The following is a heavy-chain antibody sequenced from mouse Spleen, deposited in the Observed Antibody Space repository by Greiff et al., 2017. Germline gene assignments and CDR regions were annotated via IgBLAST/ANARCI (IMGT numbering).Heavy chain of an antibody. V-gene: IGHV5-17*01. D-gene: IGHD4-1*01. CDR3: ARLAGTSSWFAY. J-gene: IGHJ3*01. CDR2: ISSGSSTI. CDR1: GFTFSDYG. Sequence: EVHLVESGGGLVKPGGSLKLSCAASGFTFSDYGMHWVRQAPEKGLEWVAYISSGSSTIYYAETVKGRFTISRDNAKNTLFLQMTSLRSEDTGMYYCARLAGTSSWFAYWGQGTLVTVSA.